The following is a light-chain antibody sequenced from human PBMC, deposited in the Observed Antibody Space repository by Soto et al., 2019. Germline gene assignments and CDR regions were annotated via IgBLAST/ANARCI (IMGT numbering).Light chain of an antibody. CDR3: QQYSTYST. V-gene: IGKV1-5*03. J-gene: IGKJ1*01. CDR1: QSLDSW. CDR2: KPS. Sequence: DIQMTQSPSTLSASVEDRVTITCRASQSLDSWLAWYQQKPGKPPKLLIYKPSILEFGVPSRFSGSGSGTEFTLTISRLQPGDCSTYYCQQYSTYSTFGLGTKVEIK.